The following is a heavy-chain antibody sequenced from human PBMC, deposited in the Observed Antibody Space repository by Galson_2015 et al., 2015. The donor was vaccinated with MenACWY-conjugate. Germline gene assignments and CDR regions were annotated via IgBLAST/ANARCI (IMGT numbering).Heavy chain of an antibody. CDR2: GSGDGT. J-gene: IGHJ4*02. V-gene: IGHV3-23*01. D-gene: IGHD5-18*01. CDR3: ANKAGVFGYEVYYFDY. Sequence: GSGDGTYYPDSVKGRFTISRDNSKNTLYLHMNSLRVEDTAVYYCANKAGVFGYEVYYFDYWGQGTLVTVSS.